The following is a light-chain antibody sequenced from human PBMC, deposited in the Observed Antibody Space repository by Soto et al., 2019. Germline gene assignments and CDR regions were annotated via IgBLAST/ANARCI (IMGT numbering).Light chain of an antibody. CDR1: QGISSW. J-gene: IGKJ4*01. Sequence: DIQMIQSPSSVSACVGVRVTITSRAGQGISSWLAWYQQEQGKAPKRLIYAASSLQSGVQSRLSGSGSGTDFTLTLSSLQPEDFATYYCQQANSFPLTFGGGTKVEIK. CDR3: QQANSFPLT. V-gene: IGKV1-12*01. CDR2: AAS.